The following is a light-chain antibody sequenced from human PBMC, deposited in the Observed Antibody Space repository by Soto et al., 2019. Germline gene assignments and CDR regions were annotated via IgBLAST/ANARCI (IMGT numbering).Light chain of an antibody. CDR3: QQVDSYPRT. J-gene: IGKJ3*01. CDR1: QSVSSSY. CDR2: SAS. V-gene: IGKV3D-7*01. Sequence: EIVLTQSPGTLSLSPGERATLSCRASQSVSSSYLAWYQQRPGTAPKLLIYSASTLHSGVPSRFSGSGSGTDFTLTISSLQPEDFATYYCQQVDSYPRTFGPGTTVEI.